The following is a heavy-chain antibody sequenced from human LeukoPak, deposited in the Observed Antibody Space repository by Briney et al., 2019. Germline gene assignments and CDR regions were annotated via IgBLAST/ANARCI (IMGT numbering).Heavy chain of an antibody. Sequence: GGSLRLSCAASGFTFNNYWLHWVRQVPGKGLMWVSRINGDGNNVNYADSVKGRFTISRDNSKNTLYLQMNSLRAEDTAVYYCAKVAVAALRPFDYWGQGTLVTVSS. V-gene: IGHV3-74*01. D-gene: IGHD6-19*01. J-gene: IGHJ4*02. CDR2: INGDGNNV. CDR1: GFTFNNYW. CDR3: AKVAVAALRPFDY.